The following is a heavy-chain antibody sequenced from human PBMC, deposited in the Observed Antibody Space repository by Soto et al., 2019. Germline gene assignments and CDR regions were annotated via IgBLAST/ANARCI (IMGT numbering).Heavy chain of an antibody. J-gene: IGHJ6*02. V-gene: IGHV3-7*03. D-gene: IGHD2-15*01. Sequence: EVQLVESGGGLVQPGGSLRLSCAASGFTFSSYWMSWVRQAPGKGLEWVANIKQDGSEKYYVDSVKGRFTISRDHAKNSLYLQMNRLRAEDRAVYYCARDEGYCSGGSCYWAVWGQGTTVTVS. CDR2: IKQDGSEK. CDR3: ARDEGYCSGGSCYWAV. CDR1: GFTFSSYW.